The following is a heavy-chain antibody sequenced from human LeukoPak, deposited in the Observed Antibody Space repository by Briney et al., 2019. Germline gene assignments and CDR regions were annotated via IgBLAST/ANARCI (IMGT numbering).Heavy chain of an antibody. Sequence: GGSLRLSCAASGFTFNTYSMKWVRQAPGKGLERVSSISSSSSYIYYADSVKGRFTISRDNAKNSLYLQMNSLRAEDTAVYYSARGAADGCSPFDYWGQGTLVTVSS. CDR2: ISSSSSYI. CDR1: GFTFNTYS. V-gene: IGHV3-21*06. J-gene: IGHJ4*02. CDR3: ARGAADGCSPFDY. D-gene: IGHD5-24*01.